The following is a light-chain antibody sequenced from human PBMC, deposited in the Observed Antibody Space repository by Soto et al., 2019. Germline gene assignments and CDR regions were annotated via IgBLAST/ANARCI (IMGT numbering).Light chain of an antibody. V-gene: IGLV2-14*01. J-gene: IGLJ1*01. Sequence: QSVLTQPASVSGSPGQSITISCTGTSSDVGGYNYVSWYQQHPGKSPKLMIYDVSNRPSGVSNRFSGSKSGNTAPLTISGLQAEDEADYYCSSYTSSSTLDFGTGTKVTVL. CDR2: DVS. CDR1: SSDVGGYNY. CDR3: SSYTSSSTLD.